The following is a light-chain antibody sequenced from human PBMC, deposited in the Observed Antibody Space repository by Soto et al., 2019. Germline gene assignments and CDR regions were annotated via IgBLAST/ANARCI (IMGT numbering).Light chain of an antibody. V-gene: IGKV1-39*01. CDR1: QSISSY. CDR3: QQSYRTPRT. CDR2: AAS. J-gene: IGKJ4*01. Sequence: DIPMTQSPSSLSASVGDRVTITCRASQSISSYLNWYQQKPGKAPKLLIYAASSLQSGVPSRFSGSGSGTDFTLTINNLQPEDFTTYFCQQSYRTPRTFGGGTKVEIK.